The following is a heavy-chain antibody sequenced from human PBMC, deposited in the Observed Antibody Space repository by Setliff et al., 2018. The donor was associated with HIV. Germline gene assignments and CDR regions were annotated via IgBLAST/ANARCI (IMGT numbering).Heavy chain of an antibody. CDR3: ARDRGFP. V-gene: IGHV4-61*09. CDR1: GGSISSGSYY. D-gene: IGHD3-10*01. Sequence: PSETLSLTCTVSGGSISSGSYYWSWIRQPAGKGLEWIGHIYTSGSTNYNPSLKSRVTISVDTSKNQFSLKLSSVTAADTAVYYCARDRGFPWGQGTLVTVSS. J-gene: IGHJ5*02. CDR2: IYTSGST.